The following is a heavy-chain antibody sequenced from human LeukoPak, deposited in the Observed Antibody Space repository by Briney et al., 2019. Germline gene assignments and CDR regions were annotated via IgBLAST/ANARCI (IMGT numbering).Heavy chain of an antibody. CDR2: ISATGDRT. J-gene: IGHJ4*02. D-gene: IGHD3-22*01. V-gene: IGHV3-23*01. CDR3: ARDYYDSSGYYYDY. Sequence: PGASLRLSCAASGFTFSGYTMSWVRQAPEMGLEWVSAISATGDRTYYAESVKGRFTISRDNSKNTLYLQMNSLRAEDTALYYCARDYYDSSGYYYDYWGQGTLVTVSS. CDR1: GFTFSGYT.